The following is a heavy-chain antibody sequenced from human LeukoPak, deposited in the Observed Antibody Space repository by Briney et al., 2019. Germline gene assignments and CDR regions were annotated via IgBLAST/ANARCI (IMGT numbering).Heavy chain of an antibody. J-gene: IGHJ6*03. CDR2: IRYDGSNK. Sequence: PGGSLRLSCAASGFTFSSYGMHWVRQAPGKGLEWVAFIRYDGSNKYYADSVRGRFTISRDNSKNTLYLQINSLRAEDTAVYYCAKVWSAHPNYYYMDVWGKGTTVTVSS. V-gene: IGHV3-30*02. CDR3: AKVWSAHPNYYYMDV. CDR1: GFTFSSYG. D-gene: IGHD3-3*01.